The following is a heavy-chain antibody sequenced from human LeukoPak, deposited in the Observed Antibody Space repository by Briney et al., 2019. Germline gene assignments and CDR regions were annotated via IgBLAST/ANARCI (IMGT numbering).Heavy chain of an antibody. D-gene: IGHD3-10*02. J-gene: IGHJ6*04. CDR2: ISYDGSNK. CDR1: GFTFSHFG. CDR3: AELGITMIGGV. Sequence: GGSLRLSCAASGFTFSHFGMHWVRQAPGKGLEWVAVISYDGSNKYYADSVKGRFTISRDNSKNTLYLQMNSLRAEDTAVYYCAELGITMIGGVWGKGTTVTISS. V-gene: IGHV3-30*19.